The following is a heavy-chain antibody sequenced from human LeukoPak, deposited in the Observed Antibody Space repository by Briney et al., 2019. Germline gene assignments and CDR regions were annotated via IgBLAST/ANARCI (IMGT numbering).Heavy chain of an antibody. J-gene: IGHJ6*03. D-gene: IGHD3-3*01. CDR3: AKAATVLRFLEWSRLFGYMDV. V-gene: IGHV3-30-3*01. CDR2: ISYDGSNK. CDR1: GFTFSSYA. Sequence: GGSLRLSCAASGFTFSSYAMHGVRQARGKGLEGVAVISYDGSNKYYADAVKGRFTISRDNSKNTLYLQMNTLRTEDTAVYYCAKAATVLRFLEWSRLFGYMDVWGKGTTVTVSS.